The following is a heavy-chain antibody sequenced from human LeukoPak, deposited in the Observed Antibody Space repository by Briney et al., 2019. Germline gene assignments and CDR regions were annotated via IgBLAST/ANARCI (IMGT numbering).Heavy chain of an antibody. Sequence: GASVKVSCKASGYTFTGYYMHWVRQAPGQGLEWMGGIIPLFGTANYAQKFQGRVTITADKSTSTASMELSSLRSEDTAVYYCASTCGSCFYYYMDVWGKGTTVTVSS. D-gene: IGHD2-15*01. CDR1: GYTFTGYY. V-gene: IGHV1-69*06. CDR2: IIPLFGTA. CDR3: ASTCGSCFYYYMDV. J-gene: IGHJ6*03.